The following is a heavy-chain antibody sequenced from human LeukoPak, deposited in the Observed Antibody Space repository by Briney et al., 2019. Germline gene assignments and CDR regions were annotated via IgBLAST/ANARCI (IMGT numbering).Heavy chain of an antibody. J-gene: IGHJ4*02. CDR2: IVVGSGNT. V-gene: IGHV1-58*01. CDR1: GFTFTSSA. Sequence: ASVKLSCKASGFTFTSSAVQWVRQARGQRLEWIGWIVVGSGNTNYAQKFQERVTITRDMSTSTAYMELSSLRSEDTAVYYCAAGSKEQWLTFDYWGQGTLVTVSS. D-gene: IGHD6-19*01. CDR3: AAGSKEQWLTFDY.